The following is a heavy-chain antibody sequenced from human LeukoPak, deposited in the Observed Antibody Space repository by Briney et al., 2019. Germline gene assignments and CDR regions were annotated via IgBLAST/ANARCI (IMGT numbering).Heavy chain of an antibody. Sequence: SETLSLTCTVSGGSISSHYWSWIRQPPGKGLEWIGYIYYSGSTNYNPSLKSRVTISVDTSKNQFSLKLSSVTAADTAVYYCARGGVVVVPAAIPYNWFDPWGQGTLVTVSS. D-gene: IGHD2-2*01. V-gene: IGHV4-59*11. CDR1: GGSISSHY. CDR2: IYYSGST. J-gene: IGHJ5*02. CDR3: ARGGVVVVPAAIPYNWFDP.